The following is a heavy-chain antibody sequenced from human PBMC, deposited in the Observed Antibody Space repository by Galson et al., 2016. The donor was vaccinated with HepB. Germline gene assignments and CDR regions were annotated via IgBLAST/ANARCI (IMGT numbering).Heavy chain of an antibody. CDR3: ARDTPSQIFGVFIGNYYFYGMDV. CDR1: GYTLTSYD. D-gene: IGHD3-3*01. V-gene: IGHV1-18*01. Sequence: SVKVSCKASGYTLTSYDISWVRQAPGQGLEWMGWIRSYDGSTKYAQKFQGRVTMTIDTHTTTAYLELTSLRSEDTAVYYCARDTPSQIFGVFIGNYYFYGMDVLGQGTTGTVSS. J-gene: IGHJ6*02. CDR2: IRSYDGST.